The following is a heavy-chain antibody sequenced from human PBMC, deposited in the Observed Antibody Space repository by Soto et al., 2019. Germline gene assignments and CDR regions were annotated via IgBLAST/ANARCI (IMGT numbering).Heavy chain of an antibody. CDR2: INHSGST. CDR3: ARVRGYSNPSYYMDV. Sequence: SKTLSLTCAVYGGSFSGYYWSWIRQPPGKGLEWIGEINHSGSTNYNPSLKSRVTISVDTSKNKFSLKLSSVTAADTAVYYCARVRGYSNPSYYMDVWGKGTTVTVSS. V-gene: IGHV4-34*01. CDR1: GGSFSGYY. J-gene: IGHJ6*03. D-gene: IGHD4-4*01.